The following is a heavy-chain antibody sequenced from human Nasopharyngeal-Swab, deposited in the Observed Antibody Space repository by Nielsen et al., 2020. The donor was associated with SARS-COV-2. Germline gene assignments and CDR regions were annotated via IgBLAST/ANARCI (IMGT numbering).Heavy chain of an antibody. Sequence: GRFTISRDNAKNSLYLQMNSLRAEDTAVYYCARWGGGSFDPWGQGTLVTVSS. V-gene: IGHV3-7*04. J-gene: IGHJ5*02. CDR3: ARWGGGSFDP. D-gene: IGHD2-15*01.